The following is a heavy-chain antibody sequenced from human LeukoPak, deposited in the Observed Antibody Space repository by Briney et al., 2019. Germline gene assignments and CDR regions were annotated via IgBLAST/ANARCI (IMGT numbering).Heavy chain of an antibody. V-gene: IGHV1-46*01. CDR2: IYPRDGST. CDR3: ARDQEGFDY. Sequence: ASVKVSCKASGGTFSSYAISWVRQALGQGLEWMGMIYPRDGSTSYAQKFQGRVTVTRDTSTSTVHMELSGLRSEDTAVYYCARDQEGFDYWGQGTLVTVSS. CDR1: GGTFSSYA. J-gene: IGHJ4*02.